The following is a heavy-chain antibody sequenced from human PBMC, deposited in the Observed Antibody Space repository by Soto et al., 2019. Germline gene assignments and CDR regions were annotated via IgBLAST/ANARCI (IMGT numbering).Heavy chain of an antibody. V-gene: IGHV1-46*01. CDR2: INPASTST. D-gene: IGHD6-13*01. J-gene: IGHJ4*02. CDR1: GYTFTHYY. Sequence: QVQLVQSGAEVKKPGAPVKVSCRTSGYTFTHYYIHWVRQAPGQGLEWLGIINPASTSTNYAQEFQGRVTLTMDTSTTTVYMELSGLRTEDTAIFYCARDLAAGDHWGQGTLVTVSS. CDR3: ARDLAAGDH.